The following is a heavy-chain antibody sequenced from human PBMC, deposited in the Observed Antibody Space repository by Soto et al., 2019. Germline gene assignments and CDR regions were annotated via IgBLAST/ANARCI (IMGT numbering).Heavy chain of an antibody. V-gene: IGHV1-18*01. CDR3: ARDAGVSGELYY. D-gene: IGHD1-26*01. CDR1: GYTFTSYG. J-gene: IGHJ4*02. Sequence: QVQLVQSGAEVKKPGASVKVSCKASGYTFTSYGISWVRQAPGQGLEWMGWISAYNGNTNYAQKLQGRVTMTTDTSTSTXXXXXXXLRSXDXAXYYCARDAGVSGELYYWGQGTLVAVSS. CDR2: ISAYNGNT.